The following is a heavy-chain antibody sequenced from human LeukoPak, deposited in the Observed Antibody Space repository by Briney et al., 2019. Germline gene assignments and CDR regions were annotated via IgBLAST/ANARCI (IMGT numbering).Heavy chain of an antibody. CDR3: ARGDYGDFVFDY. V-gene: IGHV3-21*01. Sequence: PGGSLRLSCAASGFTFSSYSMNWVRQAPGKGLEWVSSISSSSYIYYADSVKGRFTISRDNAKTSLYLQMNSLRAEDTAVYYCARGDYGDFVFDYWGQGTLVTVSS. J-gene: IGHJ4*02. CDR1: GFTFSSYS. D-gene: IGHD4-17*01. CDR2: ISSSSYI.